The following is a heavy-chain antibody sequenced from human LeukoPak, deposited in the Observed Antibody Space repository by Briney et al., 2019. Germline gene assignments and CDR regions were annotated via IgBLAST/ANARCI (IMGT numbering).Heavy chain of an antibody. D-gene: IGHD1-1*01. J-gene: IGHJ5*02. CDR3: ARDRRSSTGTLNWFDP. CDR2: INHSGST. V-gene: IGHV4-34*01. Sequence: SETLSLTCAVYGGSFSGYYWSWIRQPPGKGLEWIGEINHSGSTNYNPSLKSRVTISVDTSKNQFSLKLSSVTAADTAVYYCARDRRSSTGTLNWFDPWGQGTLVTVSS. CDR1: GGSFSGYY.